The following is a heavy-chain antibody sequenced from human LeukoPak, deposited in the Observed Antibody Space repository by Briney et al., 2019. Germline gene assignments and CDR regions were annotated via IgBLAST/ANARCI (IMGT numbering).Heavy chain of an antibody. CDR2: IYSGGFT. Sequence: GGSLRLSCAASGFTVSSSYMSWVRQAPGKGLEWVSVIYSGGFTYYADSVKGRFTISRDNSKNTLYLQMNSLRAEDSAVYYCAKDGRGSGYFPDYWGQGTLVTVSS. CDR1: GFTVSSSY. D-gene: IGHD3-22*01. CDR3: AKDGRGSGYFPDY. J-gene: IGHJ4*02. V-gene: IGHV3-53*05.